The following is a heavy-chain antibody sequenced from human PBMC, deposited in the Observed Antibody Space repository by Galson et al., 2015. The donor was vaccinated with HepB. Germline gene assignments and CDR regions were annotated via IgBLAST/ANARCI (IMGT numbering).Heavy chain of an antibody. V-gene: IGHV4-39*07. Sequence: ETLSLTCTVSGGSISSSSYYWGWIRQPPGKGLEWIGSIYYSGSTYYNPSLKSRVTISVDTSKNQFSLKLSSVTAADTAVYYCARDSSSFDPWGQGTLVTVSS. J-gene: IGHJ5*02. D-gene: IGHD2-2*01. CDR2: IYYSGST. CDR1: GGSISSSSYY. CDR3: ARDSSSFDP.